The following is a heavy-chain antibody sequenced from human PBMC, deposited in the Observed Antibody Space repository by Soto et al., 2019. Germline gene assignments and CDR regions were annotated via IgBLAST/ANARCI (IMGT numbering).Heavy chain of an antibody. D-gene: IGHD1-20*01. V-gene: IGHV1-69*04. CDR2: IIPILGIA. CDR1: GGTFSSYT. CDR3: ARDLLNWNLAPWFDP. Sequence: XVKVSCKASGGTFSSYTISWVRQAPGQGLEWMGRIIPILGIANYAQKFQGRVTITADKSTSTAYMELSSLRSEDTAVYYCARDLLNWNLAPWFDPWGQGTLVTVSS. J-gene: IGHJ5*02.